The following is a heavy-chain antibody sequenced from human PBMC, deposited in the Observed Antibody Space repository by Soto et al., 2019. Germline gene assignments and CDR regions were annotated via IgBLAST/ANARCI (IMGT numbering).Heavy chain of an antibody. J-gene: IGHJ4*02. CDR2: ISSSSSYI. D-gene: IGHD2-15*01. V-gene: IGHV3-21*01. CDR3: ARDPGGPYCSGGSCYPPYDY. Sequence: PGGSLRLSCAASGFTFSSYSMNWVRQAPGKGLEWVSSISSSSSYIYYADSVKGRFTISRDNAKNSLYLQMNSLRAEDTAVYYCARDPGGPYCSGGSCYPPYDYWGQGTLVTV. CDR1: GFTFSSYS.